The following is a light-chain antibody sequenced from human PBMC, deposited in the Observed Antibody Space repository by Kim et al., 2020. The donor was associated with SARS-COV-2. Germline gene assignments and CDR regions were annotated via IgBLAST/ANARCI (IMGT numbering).Light chain of an antibody. V-gene: IGLV1-47*01. J-gene: IGLJ1*01. CDR3: AAWDDSLSALV. CDR2: RNN. Sequence: QPVLTQPPSESGTPGQRVTISSSGSSSNIGSNYVYWYQQFPGTAPKLLIYRNNQRPSGVPDRFSGSKSGTSASLAISGLRSEDEADYYCAAWDDSLSALVFGTGTKVTVL. CDR1: SSNIGSNY.